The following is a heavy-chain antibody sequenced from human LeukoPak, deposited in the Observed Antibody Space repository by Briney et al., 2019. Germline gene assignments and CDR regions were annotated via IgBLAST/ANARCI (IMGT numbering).Heavy chain of an antibody. V-gene: IGHV4-34*01. CDR3: ARGLEDRISIFGVVNFYYFDF. CDR2: IDHSGSS. Sequence: PSETLSLTCAVYGGSFSNYYWTWIRQPPRKGREWIGEIDHSGSSHYNPSLKSRVTISVDTSKNQLSLKLSSVTAADTAVYYCARGLEDRISIFGVVNFYYFDFWGQGTLVTVSS. J-gene: IGHJ4*02. CDR1: GGSFSNYY. D-gene: IGHD3-3*01.